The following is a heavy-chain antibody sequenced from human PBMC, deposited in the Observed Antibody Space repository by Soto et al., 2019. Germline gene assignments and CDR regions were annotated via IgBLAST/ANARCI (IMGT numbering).Heavy chain of an antibody. J-gene: IGHJ4*02. D-gene: IGHD3-22*01. CDR2: IIPLFGTA. CDR3: ARGVHLDTGGYYYFY. CDR1: RDTFSRYA. Sequence: GASVKVSCKASRDTFSRYAISWVRQAPGQGLEWMGGIIPLFGTANYAQRFQGRVRITADESTTTVYMELRGLRSEDTAVYYCARGVHLDTGGYYYFYWGQGTLVTVSS. V-gene: IGHV1-69*13.